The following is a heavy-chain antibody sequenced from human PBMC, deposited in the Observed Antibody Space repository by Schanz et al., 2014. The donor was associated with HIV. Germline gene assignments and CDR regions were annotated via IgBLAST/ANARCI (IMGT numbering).Heavy chain of an antibody. D-gene: IGHD3-3*01. CDR2: ISGSGNTI. CDR1: GFTFSIYA. J-gene: IGHJ6*02. Sequence: EVQLLESGGGLVHPGGSLRLSCAASGFTFSIYAMAWIRQAPGKGLEWVSYISGSGNTIYYADSVKGRFTISRDNAKNSLSLQMNSLRAEDTAVYYCARPDYDFWVDVWGQGTTVIVSS. CDR3: ARPDYDFWVDV. V-gene: IGHV3-48*04.